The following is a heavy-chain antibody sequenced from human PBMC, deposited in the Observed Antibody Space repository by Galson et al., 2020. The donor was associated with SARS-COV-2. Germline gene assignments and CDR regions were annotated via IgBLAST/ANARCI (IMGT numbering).Heavy chain of an antibody. V-gene: IGHV3-66*02. CDR2: IYSADRT. D-gene: IGHD2-15*01. CDR1: ALTLGTNH. J-gene: IGHJ4*02. Sequence: GGSLRLSCAASALTLGTNHMTWVRQAPGKGLECVTGIYSADRTFHAASVRDRFTISRDRTKNTLYLKMSSIRTVDMAVYYCARGRYIVNGLFDYLGQGTLVTGSS. CDR3: ARGRYIVNGLFDY.